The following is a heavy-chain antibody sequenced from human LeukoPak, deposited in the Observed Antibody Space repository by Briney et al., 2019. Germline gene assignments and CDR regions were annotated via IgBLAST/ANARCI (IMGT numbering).Heavy chain of an antibody. V-gene: IGHV4-59*01. J-gene: IGHJ3*02. D-gene: IGHD3-9*01. Sequence: SETLSLTCTVSGGSISSYYWSWIRQPPGKGLGWIGYIYYSGSTNYNPSLKSRVTISVDTSKNQFSLKLSSVTAADTAVYYCARDQGDIFTGYFRSSVGAFDIWGQGTMVTVSS. CDR3: ARDQGDIFTGYFRSSVGAFDI. CDR1: GGSISSYY. CDR2: IYYSGST.